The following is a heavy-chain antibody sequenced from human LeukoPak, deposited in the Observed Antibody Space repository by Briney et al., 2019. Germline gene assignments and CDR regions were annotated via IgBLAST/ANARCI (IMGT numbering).Heavy chain of an antibody. V-gene: IGHV1-46*01. J-gene: IGHJ6*03. CDR2: INPSGGST. CDR1: GYTFTSYY. D-gene: IGHD3-10*01. CDR3: ARDGDYYGSGNRDLGYYYYMDV. Sequence: GASVKVSCKASGYTFTSYYMHWVRQAPGQGLEWMGIINPSGGSTSYAQKFQGRVTMTRDTSTSTVYMELSSLRSEDTAVYYCARDGDYYGSGNRDLGYYYYMDVWGKGTTVTISS.